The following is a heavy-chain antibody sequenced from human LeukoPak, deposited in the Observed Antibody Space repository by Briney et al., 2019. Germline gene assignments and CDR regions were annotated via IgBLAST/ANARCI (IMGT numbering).Heavy chain of an antibody. CDR1: GGTFSSYT. J-gene: IGHJ4*02. Sequence: SVKVSCKASGGTFSSYTISWVRQAPGQGLEWVGRIIPILGIANYAQKFQGRVTITADKSTSTAYMELSSLRSEDTAVYYCARDLWRCSSTSCGWIYWGQGTLVTVSS. CDR2: IIPILGIA. V-gene: IGHV1-69*04. D-gene: IGHD2-2*01. CDR3: ARDLWRCSSTSCGWIY.